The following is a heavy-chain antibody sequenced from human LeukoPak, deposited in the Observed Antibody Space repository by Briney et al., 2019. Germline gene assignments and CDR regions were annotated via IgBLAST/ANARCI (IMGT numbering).Heavy chain of an antibody. CDR2: IIPIFGTA. J-gene: IGHJ4*02. CDR1: GGTFSTYA. CDR3: ARVFARSGEISGSYYYY. D-gene: IGHD3-10*01. Sequence: SVKVSCKASGGTFSTYAINWVRQAPGHGLEWMGGIIPIFGTANYAQKFQGRVTISTDESTSTAYMELSRLRSEDTAVYYCARVFARSGEISGSYYYYWGQGTLVTVSS. V-gene: IGHV1-69*05.